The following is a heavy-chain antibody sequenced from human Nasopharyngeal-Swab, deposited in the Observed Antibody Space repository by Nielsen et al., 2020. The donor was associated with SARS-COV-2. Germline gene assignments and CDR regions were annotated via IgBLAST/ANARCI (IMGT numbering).Heavy chain of an antibody. CDR1: RFTFSDYA. CDR3: TEGASRGWFYFDY. D-gene: IGHD6-19*01. Sequence: GGFLRLSCTTSRFTFSDYAMNWVRQAPGKGLEWVSTISGSGGTTHYADAVKGRLTISRDNSKNTVYLQMNSLRTEDTAVYYCTEGASRGWFYFDYWGQGTLVTVSS. CDR2: ISGSGGTT. J-gene: IGHJ4*02. V-gene: IGHV3-23*01.